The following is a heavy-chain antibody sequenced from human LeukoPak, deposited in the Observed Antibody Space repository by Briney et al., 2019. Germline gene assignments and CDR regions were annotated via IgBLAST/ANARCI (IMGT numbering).Heavy chain of an antibody. CDR2: IYPGDSDT. Sequence: GESLKISCKGSGYSFTSYWIGWVRQMPGKGLEGVGIIYPGDSDTRYSPSFQGQVTISADKSISTAYLQWSSLKASDTAMYYCARREVFGVVPDAFDIWGQGTMVTVSS. J-gene: IGHJ3*02. CDR1: GYSFTSYW. D-gene: IGHD3-3*01. V-gene: IGHV5-51*01. CDR3: ARREVFGVVPDAFDI.